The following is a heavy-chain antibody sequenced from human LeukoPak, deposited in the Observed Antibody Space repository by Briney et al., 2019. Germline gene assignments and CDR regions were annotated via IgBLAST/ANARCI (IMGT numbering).Heavy chain of an antibody. CDR3: ARDTAMVTARRRFAFDI. CDR1: GGSISSYY. D-gene: IGHD5-18*01. V-gene: IGHV4-4*07. Sequence: PSETLSLTCTVSGGSISSYYGSWIRQPAGKGLEWIGRIYTSGSTNYNPSLKSRVTMSVDTSKNQFSLKLSSVTAADTAVYYCARDTAMVTARRRFAFDIWGQGTMVTVSS. CDR2: IYTSGST. J-gene: IGHJ3*02.